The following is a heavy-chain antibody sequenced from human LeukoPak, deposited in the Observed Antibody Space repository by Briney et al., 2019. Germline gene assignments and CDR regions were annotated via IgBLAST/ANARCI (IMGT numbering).Heavy chain of an antibody. Sequence: PGGSLRLSCAASGFNFTAYGMNWVRLAPGKGLEWVSPISASGDYTYYADSVTGRFTISRDNAKNSLYLQMNSLRAEDTAVYYCAQLKLGTQDYWGQGTLVTVSS. V-gene: IGHV3-21*01. CDR1: GFNFTAYG. CDR2: ISASGDYT. J-gene: IGHJ4*02. D-gene: IGHD7-27*01. CDR3: AQLKLGTQDY.